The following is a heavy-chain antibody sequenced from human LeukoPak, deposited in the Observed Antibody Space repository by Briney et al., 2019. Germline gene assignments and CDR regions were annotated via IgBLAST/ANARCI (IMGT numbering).Heavy chain of an antibody. CDR3: ARALYSSSWYHGYFDY. V-gene: IGHV1-18*01. Sequence: GASVKVSCKASGYTFTTYGISWVRQAPGQGLEWMGWISAYNGNTNYAQKLQGRVTMTTDTSTSTAYMEPSGLRSEDTAVYYCARALYSSSWYHGYFDYWGQGTLVTVSS. CDR1: GYTFTTYG. D-gene: IGHD6-13*01. CDR2: ISAYNGNT. J-gene: IGHJ4*02.